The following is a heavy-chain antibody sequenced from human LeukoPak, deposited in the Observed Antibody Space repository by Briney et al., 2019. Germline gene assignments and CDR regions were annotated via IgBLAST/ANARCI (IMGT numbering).Heavy chain of an antibody. J-gene: IGHJ5*02. CDR1: GFTFSSFA. Sequence: GRSLRLSCAASGFTFSSFAMHWVRQAPGKGLEWVADIWYNGSDKYYAESVKGRFTISRDNSRNTLYLQMNSLRAEDTAVYYCSRGGYGDYNNWFDPWGQGTLVIVSS. D-gene: IGHD4-17*01. V-gene: IGHV3-33*01. CDR3: SRGGYGDYNNWFDP. CDR2: IWYNGSDK.